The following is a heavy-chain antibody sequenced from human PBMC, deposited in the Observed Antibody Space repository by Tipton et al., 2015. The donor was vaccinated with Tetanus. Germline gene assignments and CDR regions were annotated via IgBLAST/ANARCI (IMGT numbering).Heavy chain of an antibody. D-gene: IGHD1-20*01. Sequence: TLSLTCTVSGGSLSTSHWAWIRQPPGKGLEWIGKITYSRATNYNSSLKSRVTMSLDTSTSQFSLELTSVTAADTAVYYCARRRYTWNRGGFDIWGQGTMVTVSS. CDR3: ARRRYTWNRGGFDI. CDR2: ITYSRAT. J-gene: IGHJ3*02. CDR1: GGSLSTSH. V-gene: IGHV4-59*12.